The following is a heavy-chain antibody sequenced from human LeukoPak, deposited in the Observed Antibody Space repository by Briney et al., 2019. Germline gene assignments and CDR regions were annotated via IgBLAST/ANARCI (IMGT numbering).Heavy chain of an antibody. CDR1: GFPFSSYD. V-gene: IGHV3-13*01. J-gene: IGHJ4*02. D-gene: IGHD3-10*01. CDR2: IGTAGDT. Sequence: GGSLRLSCAASGFPFSSYDMHWVRQATGKGLEWVSAIGTAGDTYYPGSVKGRFTISRENAKNSLYLQMNSLRAGDTAVYYCARGGWFGELLPTDYWGQGTLVTVSS. CDR3: ARGGWFGELLPTDY.